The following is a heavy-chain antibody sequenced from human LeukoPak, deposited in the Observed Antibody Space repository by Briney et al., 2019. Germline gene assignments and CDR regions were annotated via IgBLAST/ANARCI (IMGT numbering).Heavy chain of an antibody. Sequence: PGGSLRLSCVASGFTFSTYWMSWVRQAPGKGLEWVANMKHDGSEKYYVDSVKGRFTISRDNAKNSLYLQMNSLRAEDTAVYYCAKGDSYGGYIGHDYWGQGTLVTVSS. V-gene: IGHV3-7*01. CDR3: AKGDSYGGYIGHDY. CDR2: MKHDGSEK. D-gene: IGHD5-12*01. CDR1: GFTFSTYW. J-gene: IGHJ4*02.